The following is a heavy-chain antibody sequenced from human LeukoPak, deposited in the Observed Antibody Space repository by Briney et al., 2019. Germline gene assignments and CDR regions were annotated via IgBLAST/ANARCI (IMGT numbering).Heavy chain of an antibody. CDR2: IYYSGST. CDR1: GGSISSSSYY. Sequence: SETLSLTCTVSGGSISSSSYYWGWIRQPPGKGLEWIGSIYYSGSTYYNPSLKSRVTISVDTSKNQFSLKLSSVTAADTAVYYCARDIRSYSGPHWGQGTLVTVSS. CDR3: ARDIRSYSGPH. J-gene: IGHJ4*02. V-gene: IGHV4-39*07. D-gene: IGHD2-15*01.